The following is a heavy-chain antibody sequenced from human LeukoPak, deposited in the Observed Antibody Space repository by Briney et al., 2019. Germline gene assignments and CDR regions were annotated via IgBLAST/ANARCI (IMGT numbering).Heavy chain of an antibody. CDR2: VSGSGDST. CDR1: GFTFNNYA. D-gene: IGHD3-22*01. CDR3: AKGDSSGYYLGYWYFDL. J-gene: IGHJ2*01. Sequence: GGSLRLSCAVSGFTFNNYAMTWVRQAPGKGLEWVSGVSGSGDSTYHADPLKGRFSISRANSKNTLYLQMNSLRAEDTAVYYCAKGDSSGYYLGYWYFDLWGRGTLVTVSS. V-gene: IGHV3-23*01.